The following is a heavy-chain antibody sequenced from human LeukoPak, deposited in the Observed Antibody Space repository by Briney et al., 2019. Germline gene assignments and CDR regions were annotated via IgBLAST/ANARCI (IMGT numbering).Heavy chain of an antibody. V-gene: IGHV3-7*01. D-gene: IGHD6-19*01. J-gene: IGHJ4*02. CDR2: IRQDGGEK. CDR1: GFTFSGYW. Sequence: GGSLRLSCAASGFTFSGYWMSWVRQPPGKGLEWVANIRQDGGEKYYVDSVKGRFTVSRDNAENSLYLQMNSLRAEDTAVYYCAKDSIAVAPIYYFDYWGQGTLVTVSS. CDR3: AKDSIAVAPIYYFDY.